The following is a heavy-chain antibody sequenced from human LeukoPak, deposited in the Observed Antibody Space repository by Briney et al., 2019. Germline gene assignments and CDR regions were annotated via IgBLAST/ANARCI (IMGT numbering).Heavy chain of an antibody. J-gene: IGHJ4*02. CDR3: ARAPTGTTPFDY. Sequence: SVKVSCKASGGTFSSYAISWVRQAPGQGLEWMGGIIPIFGTANYAQKFQGRVTITADESTSTAYMELSSLRSEDTAVYYRARAPTGTTPFDYWGQGTLVTVSS. CDR1: GGTFSSYA. V-gene: IGHV1-69*13. CDR2: IIPIFGTA. D-gene: IGHD1-1*01.